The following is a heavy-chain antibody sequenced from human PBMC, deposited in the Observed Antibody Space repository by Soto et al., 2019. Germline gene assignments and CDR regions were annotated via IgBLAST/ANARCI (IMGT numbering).Heavy chain of an antibody. Sequence: GASVKVSCKASGYTFTSYGISWVRQAPGQGLEWMGWISAYNGNTNYAQKLQGRVTMTTDTSTSTAYMELRSLRSDDTAVYYCARVEWFGELIGPPFDYWGQGTLVTVSS. CDR3: ARVEWFGELIGPPFDY. V-gene: IGHV1-18*01. D-gene: IGHD3-10*01. J-gene: IGHJ4*02. CDR2: ISAYNGNT. CDR1: GYTFTSYG.